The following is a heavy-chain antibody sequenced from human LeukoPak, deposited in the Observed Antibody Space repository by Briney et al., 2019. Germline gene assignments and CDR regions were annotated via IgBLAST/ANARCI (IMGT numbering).Heavy chain of an antibody. D-gene: IGHD6-19*01. CDR2: ISAYNGNT. Sequence: ASVKVSCKASGGTFSSYAISWVRQAPGQGLEWMGWISAYNGNTNYAQKLQGRVTMTTDTSTSTAYMELRSLRSDDTAVYYCASALRAVAGAYYYYGMDVWGQGTTVTVSS. V-gene: IGHV1-18*01. J-gene: IGHJ6*02. CDR1: GGTFSSYA. CDR3: ASALRAVAGAYYYYGMDV.